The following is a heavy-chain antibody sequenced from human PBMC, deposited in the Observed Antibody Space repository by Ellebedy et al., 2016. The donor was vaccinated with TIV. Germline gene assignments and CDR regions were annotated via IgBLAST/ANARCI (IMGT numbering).Heavy chain of an antibody. CDR1: GYTFTDYD. CDR2: MKPGSGNT. CDR3: VVGLFHP. Sequence: ASVKVSCKASGYTFTDYDIHWARQPTGQGLEYLGWMKPGSGNTGYAQKFEGRVTMTRNTSTSTAYMELSSLRSDDTAVYYCVVGLFHPWGQGTLVSVSS. V-gene: IGHV1-8*01. D-gene: IGHD3/OR15-3a*01. J-gene: IGHJ5*02.